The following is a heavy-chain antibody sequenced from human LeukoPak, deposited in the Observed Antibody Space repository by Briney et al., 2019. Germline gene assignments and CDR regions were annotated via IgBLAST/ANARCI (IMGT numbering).Heavy chain of an antibody. D-gene: IGHD1-26*01. CDR2: ISGSGDAT. J-gene: IGHJ4*02. CDR1: GFTFGSFA. CDR3: AKDRERYSRSCFFQS. Sequence: PGGSLRLSCAASGFTFGSFAMSWVRQAPGKGPEWVSGISGSGDATFYADSVKGRFTISRDNSKGTLSLQMNSLRAEDTAVYYCAKDRERYSRSCFFQSWGQGTLVTVSS. V-gene: IGHV3-23*01.